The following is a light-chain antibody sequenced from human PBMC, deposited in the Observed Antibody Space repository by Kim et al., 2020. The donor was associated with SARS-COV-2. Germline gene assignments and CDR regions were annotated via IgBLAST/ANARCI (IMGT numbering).Light chain of an antibody. CDR3: KPYCSSPPT. CDR2: TAS. V-gene: IGKV3-20*01. J-gene: IGKJ1*01. Sequence: SPGGRATVSCRASQSVRSNYLAWYQQKPGQAPRLLIYTASNRATGIPDRFSGSGSGTDFPLTISRLEPEDFAVYYCKPYCSSPPTFGQGTKVDIK. CDR1: QSVRSNY.